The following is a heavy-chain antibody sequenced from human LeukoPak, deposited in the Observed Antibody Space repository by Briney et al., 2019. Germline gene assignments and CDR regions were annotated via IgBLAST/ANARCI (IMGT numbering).Heavy chain of an antibody. CDR1: GFTFSSYS. CDR3: ARMSYGYNYEPVDNDY. V-gene: IGHV3-21*01. CDR2: ISSSSSYI. Sequence: GGSLRLSCAASGFTFSSYSMYWVRQAPGKGLEWVSSISSSSSYIYYADSVKGRFTISRDNAKNSLYLQMNSLRAEDTAVYYCARMSYGYNYEPVDNDYWGQGTLVTVSS. J-gene: IGHJ4*02. D-gene: IGHD5-24*01.